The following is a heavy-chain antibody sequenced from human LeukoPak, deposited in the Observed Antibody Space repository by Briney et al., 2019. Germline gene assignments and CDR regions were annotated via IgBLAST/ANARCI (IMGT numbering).Heavy chain of an antibody. Sequence: GGSLRLSCAASGFTFSSYAMSWVRQAPGKGLEWVSAISGSGGSTYYADSVKGRFTISRDNSKNTLYLQMNSLRAEDTAVYYRAKDLVVVVPAAIERDYWGQGTLVTVSS. V-gene: IGHV3-23*01. D-gene: IGHD2-2*02. CDR1: GFTFSSYA. CDR2: ISGSGGST. J-gene: IGHJ4*02. CDR3: AKDLVVVVPAAIERDY.